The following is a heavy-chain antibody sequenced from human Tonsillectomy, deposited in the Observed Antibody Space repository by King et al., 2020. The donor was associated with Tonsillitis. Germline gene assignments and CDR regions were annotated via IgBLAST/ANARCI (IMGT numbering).Heavy chain of an antibody. CDR2: IKSKTDGGTT. CDR1: GFTFSSAW. Sequence: VQLVESGGGLVKPGGSLRLSCAASGFTFSSAWVNWVRQTPGKGLEWVGRIKSKTDGGTTDYAAPVKGRFTISRDDSKNTLYLQMNSLKTEDTAVYYCTIRLSKGSSVMDVWGQGTTVTVSS. J-gene: IGHJ6*02. D-gene: IGHD4/OR15-4a*01. CDR3: TIRLSKGSSVMDV. V-gene: IGHV3-15*01.